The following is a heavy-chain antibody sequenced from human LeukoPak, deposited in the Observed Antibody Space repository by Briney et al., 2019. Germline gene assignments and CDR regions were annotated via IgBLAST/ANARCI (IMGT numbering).Heavy chain of an antibody. CDR1: GFTFSSYA. V-gene: IGHV3-30-3*01. J-gene: IGHJ4*02. CDR2: ISYDGSNK. CDR3: ASTDPAVAGTTAYYFDY. D-gene: IGHD6-19*01. Sequence: GRSLRLSCAASGFTFSSYAMHWVRQAPGKGLEWVAVISYDGSNKYYADSVKGRFTISRDNSKNTLYLQMNSLRAEDTAVYYCASTDPAVAGTTAYYFDYWGQGTLVTVSS.